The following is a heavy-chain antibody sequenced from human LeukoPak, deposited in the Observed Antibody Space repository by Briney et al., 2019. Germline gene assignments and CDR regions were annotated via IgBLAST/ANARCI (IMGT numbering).Heavy chain of an antibody. Sequence: SETLSLTCTVSGGSISSSSYYWGWIRQPPGKGLEWIGSIYYSGSTYYNPSLKSRVTISVDTSKNQFSLKLSSVTAADTAVYYCASPSGSLFCSGGSCYHYWGQGTLVTVSS. D-gene: IGHD2-15*01. J-gene: IGHJ4*02. V-gene: IGHV4-39*01. CDR2: IYYSGST. CDR3: ASPSGSLFCSGGSCYHY. CDR1: GGSISSSSYY.